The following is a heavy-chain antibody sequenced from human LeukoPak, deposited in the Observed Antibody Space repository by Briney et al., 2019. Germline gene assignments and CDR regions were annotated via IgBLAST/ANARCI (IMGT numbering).Heavy chain of an antibody. CDR1: GGSISSSSYY. CDR2: IYYSGST. J-gene: IGHJ4*02. V-gene: IGHV4-39*07. D-gene: IGHD3-16*02. CDR3: AGGYVWGSYRFDY. Sequence: SETLSLTCTVSGGSISSSSYYWGWIRQPPGKGLEWIGSIYYSGSTYYNPSLKSRVTISVDTSKNQFSLKLSSVTAADTAVYYCAGGYVWGSYRFDYWGQGTLVTVSS.